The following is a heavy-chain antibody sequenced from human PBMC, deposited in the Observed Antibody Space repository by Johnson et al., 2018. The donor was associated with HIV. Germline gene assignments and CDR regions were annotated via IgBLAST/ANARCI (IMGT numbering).Heavy chain of an antibody. V-gene: IGHV3-66*01. Sequence: QLVESGGGLVQPGGSLRLSCAASGFTVSSNYMSWVRQAPGKGLEWVSIIYSVGSTSYADSVKGRFTISRDNSKNTLYLQMNSLRAEDTAVYYGATSGSYDAFDIWGQGTMVTVSS. J-gene: IGHJ3*02. CDR3: ATSGSYDAFDI. CDR1: GFTVSSNY. CDR2: IYSVGST. D-gene: IGHD1-26*01.